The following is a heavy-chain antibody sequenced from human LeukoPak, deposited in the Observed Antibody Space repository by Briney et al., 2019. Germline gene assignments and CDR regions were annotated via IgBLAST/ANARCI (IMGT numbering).Heavy chain of an antibody. J-gene: IGHJ4*02. CDR1: GFTSTNYA. Sequence: GSLRLSCAASGFTSTNYAMNWVRQAPGKGLEWVSVLIGSSGSTDYADSVKGWFTISRDNSKNTLYLQMNSLRAEDTAVYYCVDDSSGSMTNWGQGTLVTVSS. CDR2: LIGSSGST. D-gene: IGHD3-22*01. V-gene: IGHV3-23*01. CDR3: VDDSSGSMTN.